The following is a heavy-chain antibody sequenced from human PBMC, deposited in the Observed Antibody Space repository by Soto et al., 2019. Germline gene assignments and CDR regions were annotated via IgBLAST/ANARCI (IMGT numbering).Heavy chain of an antibody. J-gene: IGHJ4*02. CDR3: AKRSDSSGYYPPDY. CDR1: GCTFRKYG. Sequence: QVRLVESGGGVVQPGRSLRLSCAASGCTFRKYGMHWVRKAPGKGLEWVEIKSYDGRSNFYVDSVKGRFTISRDNSKNTLYLPMDSLRTEDTAVYYCAKRSDSSGYYPPDYWGQGTLVTVSS. D-gene: IGHD3-22*01. V-gene: IGHV3-30*18. CDR2: KSYDGRSN.